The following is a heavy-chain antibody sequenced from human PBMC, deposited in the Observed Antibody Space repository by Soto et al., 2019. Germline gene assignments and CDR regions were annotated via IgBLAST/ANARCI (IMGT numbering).Heavy chain of an antibody. CDR1: GGSISSSSYY. V-gene: IGHV4-39*01. D-gene: IGHD6-13*01. Sequence: XETLSLTCTVSGGSISSSSYYWGWIRQPPGKGLEWIGSIYYSGSTYYNPSLKSRVTISVDASKNQFSLKLSSVTAADTAVYYCATLGIAAAGAINNWFDPWGQGTLVTVSS. J-gene: IGHJ5*02. CDR2: IYYSGST. CDR3: ATLGIAAAGAINNWFDP.